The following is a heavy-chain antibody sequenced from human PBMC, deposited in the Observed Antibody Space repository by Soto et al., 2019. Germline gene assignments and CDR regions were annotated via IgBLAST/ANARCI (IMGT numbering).Heavy chain of an antibody. V-gene: IGHV3-49*03. CDR1: GLTFCDSA. CDR2: IRSKAFVGTA. D-gene: IGHD5-12*01. CDR3: NSPRGYSGYDWRGPFDY. J-gene: IGHJ4*02. Sequence: EVQLVESGGGLVQPGRSLRLSCTASGLTFCDSAVSWFRQPSGKGLEWVDFIRSKAFVGTAQYAASVKGRFAISRDDCKANAYLQMHCMKTDGADGYYFNSPRGYSGYDWRGPFDYLGQGTLVTVSS.